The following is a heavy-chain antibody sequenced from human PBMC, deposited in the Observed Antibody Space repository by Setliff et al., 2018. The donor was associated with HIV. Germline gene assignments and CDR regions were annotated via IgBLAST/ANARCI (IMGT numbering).Heavy chain of an antibody. CDR1: GGSISSDSYY. J-gene: IGHJ4*02. V-gene: IGHV4-39*07. D-gene: IGHD2-2*01. CDR3: VRERRRSYHFDY. CDR2: IFYSGST. Sequence: PSETLSLTCTVSGGSISSDSYYCGWIRQPPGKGLEWIGSIFYSGSTDYNPSLKSRVTISIDTSKRQFSLNLISVTAADTAVYYCVRERRRSYHFDYWGQGTLFTVSS.